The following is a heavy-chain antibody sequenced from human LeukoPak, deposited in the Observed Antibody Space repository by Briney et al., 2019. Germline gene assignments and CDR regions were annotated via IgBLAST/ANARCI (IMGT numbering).Heavy chain of an antibody. CDR2: INEGGNSK. V-gene: IGHV3-7*01. D-gene: IGHD6-19*01. Sequence: GGSLRLSCAASGFTFSAYWMTWVRQAPGKGLEWVANINEGGNSKYYVDSVRGRFTISRDKTKDLLHLQMSSLRAEDTAVYYCARVGKNGWDFDHWGQGTLVTVSS. CDR1: GFTFSAYW. J-gene: IGHJ4*02. CDR3: ARVGKNGWDFDH.